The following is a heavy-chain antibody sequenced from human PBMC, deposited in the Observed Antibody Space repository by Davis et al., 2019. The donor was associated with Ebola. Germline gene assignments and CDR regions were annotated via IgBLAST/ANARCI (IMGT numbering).Heavy chain of an antibody. Sequence: ASVKVSCKASGYTFTGYYMHWVRQAPGQGLEWMGRINPNSGGTNYAQKFQGRVTMTRDTSISTAYMELSRLRSDDTAVYYCARAADLEWLFPASFDYWGQGTLVTVSS. V-gene: IGHV1-2*06. CDR3: ARAADLEWLFPASFDY. CDR2: INPNSGGT. D-gene: IGHD3-3*01. CDR1: GYTFTGYY. J-gene: IGHJ4*02.